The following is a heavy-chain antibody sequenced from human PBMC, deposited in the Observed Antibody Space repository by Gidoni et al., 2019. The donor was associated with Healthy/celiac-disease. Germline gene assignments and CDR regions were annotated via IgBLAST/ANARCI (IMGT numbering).Heavy chain of an antibody. CDR3: ARDLAAAGFNWFDP. J-gene: IGHJ5*02. CDR2: INAGTGNT. CDR1: GYTFTSYA. D-gene: IGHD6-13*01. Sequence: QVQLVQSGAEVKKPGASVQVSCKASGYTFTSYAMHWVREAPGQRLEWMGWINAGTGNTKYSQKFQGRVTITRDTSASTAYMELSSLRSEDTAVYYCARDLAAAGFNWFDPWGQGTLVTVSS. V-gene: IGHV1-3*01.